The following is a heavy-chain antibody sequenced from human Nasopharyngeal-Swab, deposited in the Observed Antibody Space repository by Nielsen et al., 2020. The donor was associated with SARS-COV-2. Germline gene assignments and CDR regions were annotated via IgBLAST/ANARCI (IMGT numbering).Heavy chain of an antibody. Sequence: GGSLRLSCAASGFTFSDYYMSWIRQAPGKGLEWVSYISSSSSYTNYADSVKGRFTISRDNAKNSLYLQMNSLRAEDTAVYYCARDKILRFLEWLFDYWGQGTLVTVSS. V-gene: IGHV3-11*06. CDR2: ISSSSSYT. CDR1: GFTFSDYY. J-gene: IGHJ4*02. D-gene: IGHD3-3*01. CDR3: ARDKILRFLEWLFDY.